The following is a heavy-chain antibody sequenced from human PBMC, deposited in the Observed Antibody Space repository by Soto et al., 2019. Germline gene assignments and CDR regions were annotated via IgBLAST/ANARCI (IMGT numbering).Heavy chain of an antibody. V-gene: IGHV3-23*01. D-gene: IGHD5-12*01. CDR3: ASGLRGYYYYGMDV. CDR1: GFTFSNYA. Sequence: EVQLLESGGGLVQPGGSLRLSCGASGFTFSNYAMTWVRQAPGKGLEWVSAITGSGGGAYYADSVRGRFTISRDNSKNTRYLQMNSLRAEDTAVYYCASGLRGYYYYGMDVWGQGTTVTVSS. J-gene: IGHJ6*02. CDR2: ITGSGGGA.